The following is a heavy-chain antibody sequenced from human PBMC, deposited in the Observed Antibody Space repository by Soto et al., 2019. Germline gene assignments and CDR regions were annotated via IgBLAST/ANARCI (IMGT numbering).Heavy chain of an antibody. CDR2: ISSSGSTI. V-gene: IGHV3-11*01. Sequence: GGSLRLSCAASGFTFSVYYMSWIRQAPGKGLEWVSYISSSGSTIYYADSVKGRFTISRDNAKNSLYLQMNSLRAEDTAVYYCARRSGDCSSTSCYEYYYYYMDVWGKGTTVTVSS. J-gene: IGHJ6*03. CDR1: GFTFSVYY. D-gene: IGHD2-2*01. CDR3: ARRSGDCSSTSCYEYYYYYMDV.